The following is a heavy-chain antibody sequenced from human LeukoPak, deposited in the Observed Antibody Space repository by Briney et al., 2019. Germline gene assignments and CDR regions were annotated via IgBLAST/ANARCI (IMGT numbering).Heavy chain of an antibody. CDR3: ARTWTYARH. CDR2: IKEDESEI. V-gene: IGHV3-7*01. CDR1: GFAFGSFS. J-gene: IGHJ4*02. D-gene: IGHD3/OR15-3a*01. Sequence: GGSLRLSCAASGFAFGSFSMGWVRQAPGKGLEYVAHIKEDESEIFYVDSVKGRFTISRDNAKNSLYLQMNSLGAEDTAIYYCARTWTYARHWGQGALVTVSS.